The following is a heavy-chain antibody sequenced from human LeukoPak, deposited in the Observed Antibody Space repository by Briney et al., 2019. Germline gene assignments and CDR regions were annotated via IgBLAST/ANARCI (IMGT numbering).Heavy chain of an antibody. CDR3: AREYYGSGSYYNVGY. J-gene: IGHJ4*02. CDR2: FIWNCCST. D-gene: IGHD3-10*01. CDR1: GFTFYDYG. Sequence: PGGSLRLSCAASGFTFYDYGMSGGRQGPGKGVGWGSVFIWNCCSTGYAVSVTARFTLSRDNANKSLYVQMNSLRAEDTALYYCAREYYGSGSYYNVGYWGQGTLVTVSS. V-gene: IGHV3-20*04.